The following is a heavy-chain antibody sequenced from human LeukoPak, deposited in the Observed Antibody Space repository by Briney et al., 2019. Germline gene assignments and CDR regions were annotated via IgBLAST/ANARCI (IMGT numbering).Heavy chain of an antibody. CDR2: IYTSGST. J-gene: IGHJ5*02. Sequence: PSQTLSLTCTVSGGSISSGSYYWSWIRQPAGKGLEWIGRIYTSGSTNYNPSLKSRVTISEDTSKNQFSLKLSSVTAADTAVYYCARSSIFNWFDPWGQGTLVTVSS. CDR3: ARSSIFNWFDP. CDR1: GGSISSGSYY. V-gene: IGHV4-61*02. D-gene: IGHD3-3*02.